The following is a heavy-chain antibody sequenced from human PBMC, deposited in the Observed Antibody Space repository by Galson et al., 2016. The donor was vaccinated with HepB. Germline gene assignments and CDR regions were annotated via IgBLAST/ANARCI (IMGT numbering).Heavy chain of an antibody. Sequence: PALVKPTQTLTLTCTFSGFSLSTNGVGVGWIRQPPGKALEWPGFIYWDDEKRYSSSLKSRLTITKDTSKNQVVLTMTNMDPVDTGTYYCAHRSHCTSTQCYLYDWIDPWGQGTLVTVSS. J-gene: IGHJ5*02. CDR1: GFSLSTNGVG. CDR2: IYWDDEK. CDR3: AHRSHCTSTQCYLYDWIDP. V-gene: IGHV2-5*02. D-gene: IGHD2-2*01.